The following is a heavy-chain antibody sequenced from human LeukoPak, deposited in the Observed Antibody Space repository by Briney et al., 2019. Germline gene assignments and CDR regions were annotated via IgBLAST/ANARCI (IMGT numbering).Heavy chain of an antibody. V-gene: IGHV3-30*04. CDR2: ISYDGSNK. D-gene: IGHD2-2*01. J-gene: IGHJ4*02. CDR3: ARDGTIVVVPAAMPAYYFDY. Sequence: GGSLRLSCAASGSTFSSYAMHWVRQAPGKGLEWVAVISYDGSNKYYADSVKGRFTISRDNSKNTLYLQMNSLRAEDTAVYYCARDGTIVVVPAAMPAYYFDYWGQGTLVTVSS. CDR1: GSTFSSYA.